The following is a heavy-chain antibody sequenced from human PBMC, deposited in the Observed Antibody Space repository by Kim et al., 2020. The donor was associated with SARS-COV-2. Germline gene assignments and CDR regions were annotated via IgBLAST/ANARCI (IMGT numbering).Heavy chain of an antibody. D-gene: IGHD4-17*01. CDR1: GGSISSYY. J-gene: IGHJ4*02. V-gene: IGHV4-59*01. CDR3: ARVGGDYEFDY. Sequence: SETLSLTCTVSGGSISSYYWSWIRQPPGKGLEWIGYIYYSGSTNYNPSLKSRFTISVDTSKNQFSLKLSSVTAADTAVYYCARVGGDYEFDYWGQGTLVTVSS. CDR2: IYYSGST.